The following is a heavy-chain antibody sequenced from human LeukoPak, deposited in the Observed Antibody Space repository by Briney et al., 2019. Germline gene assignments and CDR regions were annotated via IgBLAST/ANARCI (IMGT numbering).Heavy chain of an antibody. V-gene: IGHV1-18*01. CDR2: ISTYNGNT. J-gene: IGHJ4*02. CDR3: ARGGDSSGLNRFAY. CDR1: GYTFTSYG. Sequence: ASVKVSCKASGYTFTSYGISWVRQAPGQGLEWMGWISTYNGNTNYAQKLQGRVTMTRDTSTSTAYMELRSLRTDDTAVYYCARGGDSSGLNRFAYWGQGTLVTVSS. D-gene: IGHD3-22*01.